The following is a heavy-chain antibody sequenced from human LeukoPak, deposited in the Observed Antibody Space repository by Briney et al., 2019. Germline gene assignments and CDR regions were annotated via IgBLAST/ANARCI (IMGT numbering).Heavy chain of an antibody. V-gene: IGHV4-38-2*02. CDR3: ARVVASTSIDS. Sequence: SETLSLTCTVSGYSINSGYFWGGVRQPPGKGPEWIGSIFHTGDVYYNPSLRSRVTVSVDTSRNQVSLKVTSVTAADTALYYCARVVASTSIDSWGQGILVTVSS. J-gene: IGHJ4*02. D-gene: IGHD2-15*01. CDR2: IFHTGDV. CDR1: GYSINSGYF.